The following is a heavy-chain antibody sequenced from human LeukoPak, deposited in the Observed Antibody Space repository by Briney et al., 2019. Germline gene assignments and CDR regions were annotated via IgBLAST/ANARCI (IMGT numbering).Heavy chain of an antibody. Sequence: GGSLRLSCAASGFTFTSYAMSWVRQAPGKGLEWVSAISPSGTDTYYADFVKGRFTISRNNSRNTLDLQMSSLSAEDSAVYYCAKRGAYETMAAFDYWGQGTLVTVSS. CDR3: AKRGAYETMAAFDY. CDR2: ISPSGTDT. V-gene: IGHV3-23*01. J-gene: IGHJ4*02. CDR1: GFTFTSYA. D-gene: IGHD4/OR15-4a*01.